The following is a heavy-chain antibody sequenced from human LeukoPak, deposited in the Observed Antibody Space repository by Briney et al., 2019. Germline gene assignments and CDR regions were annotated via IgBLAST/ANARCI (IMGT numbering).Heavy chain of an antibody. CDR2: ISGGGVT. D-gene: IGHD3-10*01. CDR3: AKRHYGSGSYNNPAPFDY. V-gene: IGHV3-23*01. J-gene: IGHJ4*02. Sequence: GGSLRLSCGASGFTFSTYAMSWVRQAPERGLEWVSGISGGGVTYYADSVKGRFIISRDNSKNTLYLQMNSLRAEDTAVYYCAKRHYGSGSYNNPAPFDYWGQGTLVTVSS. CDR1: GFTFSTYA.